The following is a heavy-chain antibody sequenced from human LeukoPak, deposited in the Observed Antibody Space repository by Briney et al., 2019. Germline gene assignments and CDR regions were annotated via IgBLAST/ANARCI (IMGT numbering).Heavy chain of an antibody. CDR2: INSSGSII. J-gene: IGHJ5*02. V-gene: IGHV3-48*04. Sequence: GGSLRLSCAASGFTFSSYWMHWVRQAPGKGLEWISYINSSGSIIFYADSVKGRFTISRDNAKNSLYLQMNSLRAEDTAVYYCARVHDYVWGSYRYAGWFDPWGQGTLVTVSS. D-gene: IGHD3-16*02. CDR3: ARVHDYVWGSYRYAGWFDP. CDR1: GFTFSSYW.